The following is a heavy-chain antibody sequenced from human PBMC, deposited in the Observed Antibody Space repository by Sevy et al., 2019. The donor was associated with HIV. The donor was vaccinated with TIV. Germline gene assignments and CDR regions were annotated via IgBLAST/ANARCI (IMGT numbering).Heavy chain of an antibody. J-gene: IGHJ4*02. CDR1: GDSFSNYY. V-gene: IGHV4-59*01. CDR3: ARGKVLFDY. CDR2: IYHNGST. D-gene: IGHD3-10*01. Sequence: SETLSLTCTVSGDSFSNYYWSWIRQSPGKGLEWSGYIYHNGSTNFHRSLKRRVTISVYTSKNQFSLKLNSVTAADTAVYYCARGKVLFDYWGQGTLVTVSS.